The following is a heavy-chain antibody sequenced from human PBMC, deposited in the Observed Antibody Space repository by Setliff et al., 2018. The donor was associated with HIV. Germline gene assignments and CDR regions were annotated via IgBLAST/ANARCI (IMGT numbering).Heavy chain of an antibody. CDR3: ARFPPMLSGSYVRGAFDI. J-gene: IGHJ3*02. V-gene: IGHV5-51*01. CDR2: IYPGDSDT. Sequence: GESLKISCKGSAYSFTSYWIGWVRQMPGKGLEWMGIIYPGDSDTGYSPSFQGQVTISADKSISTAYLQWSSLKASDTAMYYCARFPPMLSGSYVRGAFDIWGQGTMVTVS. D-gene: IGHD1-26*01. CDR1: AYSFTSYW.